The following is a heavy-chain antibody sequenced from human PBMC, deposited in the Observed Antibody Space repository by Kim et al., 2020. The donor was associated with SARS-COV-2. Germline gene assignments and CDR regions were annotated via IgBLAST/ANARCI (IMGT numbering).Heavy chain of an antibody. CDR1: GFTFNSYS. CDR3: SRDRVWRGATSNWYYFDY. CDR2: VSPDGSKD. D-gene: IGHD6-13*01. Sequence: GGSLRLSCAASGFTFNSYSMHWVRQAPGKGLEWVAIVSPDGSKDYYADSVKGRFSISRDNSKNTLYLQMNSLRPNDTAIYYCSRDRVWRGATSNWYYFDYWGQGTLVTVSS. J-gene: IGHJ4*02. V-gene: IGHV3-30*03.